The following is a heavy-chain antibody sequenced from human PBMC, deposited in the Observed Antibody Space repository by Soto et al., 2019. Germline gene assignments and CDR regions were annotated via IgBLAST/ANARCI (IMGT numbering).Heavy chain of an antibody. CDR1: GASIDDYF. CDR2: IYNSGSI. J-gene: IGHJ6*02. D-gene: IGHD1-26*01. V-gene: IGHV4-59*01. CDR3: AKDRSPSLYRGLDV. Sequence: QVHLQQSGPGLVKPSETLSLTCTVSGASIDDYFWSWIRQPPGKGLEWIGNIYNSGSINYNPSLKSRGTXXVXTXXNQFSLRRTSVTAADTAVYYCAKDRSPSLYRGLDVWGQGTTVTVSS.